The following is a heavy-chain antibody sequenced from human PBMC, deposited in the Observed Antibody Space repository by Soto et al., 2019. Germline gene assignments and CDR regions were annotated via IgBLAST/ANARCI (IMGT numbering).Heavy chain of an antibody. CDR2: ISSSSSYV. CDR1: GFTFSSYS. V-gene: IGHV3-21*01. J-gene: IGHJ4*02. Sequence: GGSLRLSCAASGFTFSSYSMNWVRQAPGKGLEWVSSISSSSSYVYYADSVKGRFTISRDNSKNTLYLQMNSLRAEDTAVYYCARDWGGGFPYWGQGTLVTVSS. CDR3: ARDWGGGFPY. D-gene: IGHD3-16*01.